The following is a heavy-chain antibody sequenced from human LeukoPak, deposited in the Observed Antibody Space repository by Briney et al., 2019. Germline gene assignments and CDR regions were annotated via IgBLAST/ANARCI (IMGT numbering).Heavy chain of an antibody. D-gene: IGHD3-22*01. J-gene: IGHJ4*02. CDR1: GGSISSYY. Sequence: KPSETLSLTCTVSGGSISSYYWSWIRQPPGKGLEWIGYIYYSGSTNYNPSLKSRVTMSVDTSKNQFSLKLSSVTAADTAVYYCARAPGMYYYDSSGYYLDWGQGTLVTVSS. V-gene: IGHV4-59*01. CDR2: IYYSGST. CDR3: ARAPGMYYYDSSGYYLD.